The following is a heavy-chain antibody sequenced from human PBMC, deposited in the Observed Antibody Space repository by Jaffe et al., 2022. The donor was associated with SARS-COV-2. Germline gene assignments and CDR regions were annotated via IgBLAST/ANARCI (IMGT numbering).Heavy chain of an antibody. CDR2: IYTSGST. D-gene: IGHD3-3*01. CDR3: AREGGSYDFWSGYLWSYYFDY. V-gene: IGHV4-61*02. J-gene: IGHJ4*02. Sequence: QVQLQESGPGLVKPSQTLSLTCTVSGGSISSGSYYWSWIRQPAGKGLEWIGRIYTSGSTNYNPSLKSRVTISVDTSKNQFSLKLSSVTAADTAVYYCAREGGSYDFWSGYLWSYYFDYWGQGTLVTVSS. CDR1: GGSISSGSYY.